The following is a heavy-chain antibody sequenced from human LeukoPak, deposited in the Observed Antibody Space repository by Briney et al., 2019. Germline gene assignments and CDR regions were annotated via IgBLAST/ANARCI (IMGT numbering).Heavy chain of an antibody. V-gene: IGHV4-59*08. Sequence: SETLSLTCAVSGVSISSDSWGWIRQPPGKGLEWIGHIYYSGSTTYNPSLKSRVTISVDTSENQLSLKLSSVTAADTAVYYCARQKDSTGWTWYFDLWGRGALVTVSS. D-gene: IGHD6-19*01. CDR3: ARQKDSTGWTWYFDL. J-gene: IGHJ2*01. CDR1: GVSISSDS. CDR2: IYYSGST.